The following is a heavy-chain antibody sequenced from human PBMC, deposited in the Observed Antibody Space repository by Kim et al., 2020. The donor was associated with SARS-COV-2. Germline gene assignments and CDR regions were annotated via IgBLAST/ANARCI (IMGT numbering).Heavy chain of an antibody. CDR1: GGSISSYY. Sequence: SETLSLTCTVSGGSISSYYWSWIRQPPGKGLEWIGYIYYSGSTNYNPSLKSRVTISVDTSKNQFSLKLSSVTAADTAVYYCARHYYYYGMDVWGQGTTVT. CDR3: ARHYYYYGMDV. V-gene: IGHV4-59*01. J-gene: IGHJ6*02. CDR2: IYYSGST.